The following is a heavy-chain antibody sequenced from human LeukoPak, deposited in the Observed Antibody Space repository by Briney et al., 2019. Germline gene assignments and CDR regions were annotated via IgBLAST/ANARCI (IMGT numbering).Heavy chain of an antibody. V-gene: IGHV1-46*01. Sequence: ASVKVSCKASGYTFTSYYMHWVRQAPGQGLEWMGLINPSGGSTSYAQKFQGRVTMTRDTSTSTVYMEPSSLRSEDTAVYYCASLPAAGTLEHYYGMDVWGQGTTVTVSS. CDR2: INPSGGST. CDR1: GYTFTSYY. J-gene: IGHJ6*02. D-gene: IGHD6-13*01. CDR3: ASLPAAGTLEHYYGMDV.